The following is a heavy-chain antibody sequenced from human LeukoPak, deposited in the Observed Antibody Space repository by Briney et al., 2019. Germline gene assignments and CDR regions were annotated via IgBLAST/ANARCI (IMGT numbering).Heavy chain of an antibody. CDR3: AGDAYDSSGLDY. Sequence: GGSLRLSCAASGFTFSSYSMNWVRQAPGKGLEWVSSISSSSSYIYYADSVKGRFTISGDNAKNSPYLQMNSLRAEDTAVYYCAGDAYDSSGLDYWGQGTLVTVSS. D-gene: IGHD3-22*01. CDR1: GFTFSSYS. V-gene: IGHV3-21*01. CDR2: ISSSSSYI. J-gene: IGHJ4*02.